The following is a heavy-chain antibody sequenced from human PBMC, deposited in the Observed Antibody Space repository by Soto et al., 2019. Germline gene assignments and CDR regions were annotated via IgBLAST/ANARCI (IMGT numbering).Heavy chain of an antibody. V-gene: IGHV4-31*03. Sequence: SETLSLTCTVSGGSISSGGYYWSWIRQHPGKGLEWIGYIYYSGSTYYNPSLKSRVTISVDTSKNQFSLKLSSVTAADTAVYYCARDHYDSSGYYLIDYWGQGTLVTVSS. D-gene: IGHD3-22*01. CDR3: ARDHYDSSGYYLIDY. J-gene: IGHJ4*02. CDR1: GGSISSGGYY. CDR2: IYYSGST.